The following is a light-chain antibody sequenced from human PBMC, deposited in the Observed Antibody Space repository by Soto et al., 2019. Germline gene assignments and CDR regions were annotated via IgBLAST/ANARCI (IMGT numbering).Light chain of an antibody. CDR2: WAS. J-gene: IGKJ3*01. CDR3: QQYYSSPFT. V-gene: IGKV4-1*01. Sequence: DIVMTQSPDSLAVSLGERATINCESSQSVLYSSNNKNYLAWYQQKPGQPPKLLIYWASTRESGVPDRFSGDGSGTDFTLTISTLQAEDVAVYYCQQYYSSPFTFGPGTKVDF. CDR1: QSVLYSSNNKNY.